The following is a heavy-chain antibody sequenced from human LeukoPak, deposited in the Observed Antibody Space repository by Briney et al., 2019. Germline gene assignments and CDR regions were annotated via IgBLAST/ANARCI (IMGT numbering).Heavy chain of an antibody. D-gene: IGHD2-15*01. CDR2: ISGSGGST. J-gene: IGHJ5*02. V-gene: IGHV3-23*01. CDR3: AKDLGSRKLNWFDP. CDR1: GFTFSSYA. Sequence: QPGGSLRLSCAASGFTFSSYAMSWVRQAPGKGLGWVSAISGSGGSTYYADSVKGRFTISRDNSKNTLYLQMNSLRAEDTAVYYCAKDLGSRKLNWFDPWGQGTLVTVSS.